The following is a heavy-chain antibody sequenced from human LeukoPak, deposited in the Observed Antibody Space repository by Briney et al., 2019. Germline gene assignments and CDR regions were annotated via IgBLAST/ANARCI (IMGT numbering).Heavy chain of an antibody. J-gene: IGHJ6*03. Sequence: SETLSLTCTVSGDSMHSYYWSWIRQSPEKGLEWXGRAYSGVNAYYNPSLQSRVTISVDKSNNQFSLDLTSVTAADTALYYCAREKSGTLTRAYYYIDVWGKGITVTVSS. CDR1: GDSMHSYY. CDR2: AYSGVNA. D-gene: IGHD1-26*01. V-gene: IGHV4-4*07. CDR3: AREKSGTLTRAYYYIDV.